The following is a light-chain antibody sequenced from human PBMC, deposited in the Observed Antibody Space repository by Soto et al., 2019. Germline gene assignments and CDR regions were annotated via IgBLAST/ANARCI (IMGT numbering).Light chain of an antibody. V-gene: IGKV1-5*03. CDR2: KAS. CDR3: QHYNSYSRT. CDR1: QSVGTW. J-gene: IGKJ1*01. Sequence: DMQMTQSPSTLSAAVGGRVTITSRASQSVGTWVAWYQQKPGKAPKLLIYKASNLESGVPSRFSGSGSGTDFTLTITSLQPDDFATYYCQHYNSYSRTFGQGTKVDIK.